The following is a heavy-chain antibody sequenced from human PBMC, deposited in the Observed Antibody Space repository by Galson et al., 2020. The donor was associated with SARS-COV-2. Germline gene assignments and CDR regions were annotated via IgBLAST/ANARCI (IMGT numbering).Heavy chain of an antibody. Sequence: SETLSLTCTVSGGSTNSGFHSWSWIRQPAGKGREWIGRIYTSRTTTYNPSLKSRVTISIDPSKYRFSLTLSAVTAADTAVYYCARDPFYYDSSGYQTWYFDLWGRGTLVTVSS. V-gene: IGHV4-61*02. D-gene: IGHD3-22*01. CDR3: ARDPFYYDSSGYQTWYFDL. CDR1: GGSTNSGFHS. CDR2: IYTSRTT. J-gene: IGHJ2*01.